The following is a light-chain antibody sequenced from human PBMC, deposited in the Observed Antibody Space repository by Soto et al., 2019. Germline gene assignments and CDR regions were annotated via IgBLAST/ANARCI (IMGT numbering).Light chain of an antibody. Sequence: QSALTQPPSASGSPGQSVTISWTGTSSDVGNYNYVSWYQQHPGKAPKLMIYEVTKRPSGVPDRFSGSKSGNTASLTVSGLQAEDEADYYCCSYAGSKTLFGGGTKLTVL. CDR1: SSDVGNYNY. J-gene: IGLJ3*02. CDR2: EVT. CDR3: CSYAGSKTL. V-gene: IGLV2-8*01.